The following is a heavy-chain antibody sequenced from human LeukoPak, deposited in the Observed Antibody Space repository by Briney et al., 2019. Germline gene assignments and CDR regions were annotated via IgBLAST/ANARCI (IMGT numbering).Heavy chain of an antibody. CDR3: TRGGYYEPIDS. J-gene: IGHJ4*02. Sequence: PSETLSLTCSVSGGSISTYYWSWIRQTPGKGLEQIGYIYNSGSTNYNPSLEGRVTMSIDTSKNQFSLKLSSVTAADTAVYYCTRGGYYEPIDSWGQGTLVTVSS. D-gene: IGHD3-22*01. V-gene: IGHV4-59*01. CDR2: IYNSGST. CDR1: GGSISTYY.